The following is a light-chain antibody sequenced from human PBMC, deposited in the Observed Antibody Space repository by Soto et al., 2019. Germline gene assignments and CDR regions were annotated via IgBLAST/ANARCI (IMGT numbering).Light chain of an antibody. CDR1: QTVSSNY. Sequence: EIVMTQSPATLSVSPGERATLSCRASQTVSSNYLAWCQQRPGQAPRLLIYGASTRATGVPDRFSGSGSGTDFTLTISRLEPEDFAVYYCQQYGSSPLTFGQGTKVDI. V-gene: IGKV3-20*01. CDR3: QQYGSSPLT. J-gene: IGKJ1*01. CDR2: GAS.